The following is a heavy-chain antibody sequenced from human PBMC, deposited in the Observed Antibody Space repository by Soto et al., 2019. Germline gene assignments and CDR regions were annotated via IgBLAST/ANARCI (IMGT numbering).Heavy chain of an antibody. Sequence: QVQLQESGPGLVKPSETLSLTCTVSGGSVSSGSYYWSWIRQPPGKGLEWIGYIYYSGSTNYNPSPKSRVTIAVDTSKNQVSLKLSSVTAADTAVYYCARGGRYYYYYGMDVWGQGTTVTVSS. CDR2: IYYSGST. CDR1: GGSVSSGSYY. CDR3: ARGGRYYYYYGMDV. V-gene: IGHV4-61*01. J-gene: IGHJ6*02.